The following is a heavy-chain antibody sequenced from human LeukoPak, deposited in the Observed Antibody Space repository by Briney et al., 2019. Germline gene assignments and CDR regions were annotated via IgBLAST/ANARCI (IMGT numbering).Heavy chain of an antibody. CDR3: ARGKRGYSYANDY. Sequence: SETLSLTCAVYGGSFSGYYWSWIRQPPGKGLEWIGEITHSGSTNYNPSLKSRVTTSVDTSKKQFSLKLSSVTAADTAVYYCARGKRGYSYANDYWGQGTLVTVSS. J-gene: IGHJ4*02. V-gene: IGHV4-34*01. CDR1: GGSFSGYY. D-gene: IGHD5-18*01. CDR2: ITHSGST.